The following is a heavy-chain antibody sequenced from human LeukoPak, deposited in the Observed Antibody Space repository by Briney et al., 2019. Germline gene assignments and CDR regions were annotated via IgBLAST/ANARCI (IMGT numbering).Heavy chain of an antibody. CDR1: GFTFSNYW. CDR3: ARGQSGSDGLDI. Sequence: PGGSLRLSCAASGFTFSNYWIHWVRQPPGRGLVWVSRIDSDGSSTSYADFVKGRFTISRDNTKNTLYLQMNSLRAEDTAVYFCARGQSGSDGLDIWGQGTMVTVSS. V-gene: IGHV3-74*01. CDR2: IDSDGSST. D-gene: IGHD1-26*01. J-gene: IGHJ3*02.